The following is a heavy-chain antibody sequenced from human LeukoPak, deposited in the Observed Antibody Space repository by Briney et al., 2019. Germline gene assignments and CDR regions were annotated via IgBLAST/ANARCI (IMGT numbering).Heavy chain of an antibody. D-gene: IGHD3-10*01. J-gene: IGHJ4*02. Sequence: GGSLRLSCAGSGFAFSSSAMSWVRQAPGKGPEWVSSISVSGGSTDYADSVKGRFTISRDNSKNTLYLQMNSLRAEDTAVYYCAKDIWFGELGGVDYWGQGTLVTVSS. CDR3: AKDIWFGELGGVDY. CDR2: ISVSGGST. V-gene: IGHV3-23*01. CDR1: GFAFSSSA.